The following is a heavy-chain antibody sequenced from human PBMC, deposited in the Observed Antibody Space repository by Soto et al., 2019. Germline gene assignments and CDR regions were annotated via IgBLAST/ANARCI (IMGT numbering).Heavy chain of an antibody. J-gene: IGHJ6*02. Sequence: QLQLQESGPGLVKPSETLSLTCTVSGGSISSSSYYWGWIRQPPGKGLEWIGSIYYSGSTYYNPSRKSRVTISVYTSKNQFSQKLSSVTAADTAVYYCARQKSEYYDFWSGTMDYYGMDVWGQGTTVTVSS. CDR3: ARQKSEYYDFWSGTMDYYGMDV. V-gene: IGHV4-39*01. CDR2: IYYSGST. CDR1: GGSISSSSYY. D-gene: IGHD3-3*01.